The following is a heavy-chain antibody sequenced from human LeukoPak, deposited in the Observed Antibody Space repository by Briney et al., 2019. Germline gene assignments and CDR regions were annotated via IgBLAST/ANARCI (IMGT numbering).Heavy chain of an antibody. CDR1: GGSFSGYY. D-gene: IGHD3-3*01. CDR3: ARGLNDSWTGENY. J-gene: IGHJ4*02. V-gene: IGHV4-34*01. Sequence: ASETLSLTCAVYGGSFSGYYWSWIRQPPGKGLEWIGEINHSGSTNYNPSLKSRVTISLDTSKSQFSLKVRYVTAADTAVYYCARGLNDSWTGENYWGQGTLVTVSS. CDR2: INHSGST.